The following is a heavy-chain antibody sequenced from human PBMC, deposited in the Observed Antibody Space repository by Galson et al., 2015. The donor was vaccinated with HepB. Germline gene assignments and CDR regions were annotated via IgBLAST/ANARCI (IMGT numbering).Heavy chain of an antibody. D-gene: IGHD6-19*01. V-gene: IGHV4-61*01. CDR3: ARGLRQWLPKGNWFDP. CDR1: GGSVSSGSYY. CDR2: IYYSGST. J-gene: IGHJ5*02. Sequence: TLSLTCTVSGGSVSSGSYYWSWIRQPPGKGLEWIGYIYYSGSTNYNPSLKSRVTISVDTSKNQFSLKLSSVTAADTAVYYCARGLRQWLPKGNWFDPWGQGTLVTVSS.